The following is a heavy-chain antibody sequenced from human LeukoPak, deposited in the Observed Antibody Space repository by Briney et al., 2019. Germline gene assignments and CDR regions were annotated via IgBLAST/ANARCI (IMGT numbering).Heavy chain of an antibody. J-gene: IGHJ4*02. Sequence: GGSLRLSCAAFGFTFSSYAMSWVRQAPGKGLEWVSAISGSGGSTYYADSVKGRFTISRDNSKNTLYLQMNSLRAEDTAVYYCAKIHTVIPYFDYWGQGTLVTVSS. D-gene: IGHD4-17*01. CDR1: GFTFSSYA. V-gene: IGHV3-23*01. CDR3: AKIHTVIPYFDY. CDR2: ISGSGGST.